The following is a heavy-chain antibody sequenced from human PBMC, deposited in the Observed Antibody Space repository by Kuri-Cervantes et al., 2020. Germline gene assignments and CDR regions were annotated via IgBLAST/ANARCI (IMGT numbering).Heavy chain of an antibody. J-gene: IGHJ4*02. V-gene: IGHV3-23*01. Sequence: GESLKISCAASGFTFSSYAMSWVRQAPGKGLEWVSAISGSGGSTYYADSVKGRFTISRDNSKNTLYLQMNSLRAEDTAVYYCARASRGSNSYDYWGQGTLVTVSS. CDR3: ARASRGSNSYDY. CDR2: ISGSGGST. D-gene: IGHD3-10*01. CDR1: GFTFSSYA.